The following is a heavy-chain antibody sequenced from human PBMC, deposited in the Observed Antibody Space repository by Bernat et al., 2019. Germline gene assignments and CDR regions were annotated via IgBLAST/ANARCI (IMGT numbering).Heavy chain of an antibody. J-gene: IGHJ2*01. CDR1: GFTVSSNY. D-gene: IGHD6-13*01. Sequence: EVQLVESGGGLVQPGGSLRLSCAASGFTVSSNYMSWVRQAPGKGLEWVSVIYSGGSTYYADSVKGRFTISRDNSKNTLYLQMNSLRAEDTAVYYCARGRPGSWPYWYFDLWGRGTLVTVSS. CDR2: IYSGGST. V-gene: IGHV3-66*01. CDR3: ARGRPGSWPYWYFDL.